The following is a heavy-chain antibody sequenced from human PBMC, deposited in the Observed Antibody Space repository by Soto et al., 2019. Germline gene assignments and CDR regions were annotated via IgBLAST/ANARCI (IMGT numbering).Heavy chain of an antibody. D-gene: IGHD2-15*01. V-gene: IGHV1-2*04. CDR2: ITPNSGGT. J-gene: IGHJ3*02. Sequence: GTSVKLSCEACGDSFTAYYMHCVRQAPGQGLEWMGWITPNSGGTKYAQKFQGWVTMTRDTSISTAYMELSRLRSDDTAMYYCARRLRYCSGGSCYSDGYAFDIWGQGTMVTVSS. CDR3: ARRLRYCSGGSCYSDGYAFDI. CDR1: GDSFTAYY.